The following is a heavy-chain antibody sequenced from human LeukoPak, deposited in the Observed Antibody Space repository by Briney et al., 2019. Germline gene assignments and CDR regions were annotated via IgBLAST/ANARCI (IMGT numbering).Heavy chain of an antibody. D-gene: IGHD6-13*01. CDR3: ASAYSSSWRTLDY. J-gene: IGHJ4*02. Sequence: GGSLRLSCAASGFTVSSNYMSWVRQAPGKGLVWVSRIASDGSSTTYADSVKGRFSISRDNAKNTLYLQMNSLRVEDTAVYYCASAYSSSWRTLDYWGQGTLVTVSS. CDR1: GFTVSSNY. V-gene: IGHV3-74*01. CDR2: IASDGSST.